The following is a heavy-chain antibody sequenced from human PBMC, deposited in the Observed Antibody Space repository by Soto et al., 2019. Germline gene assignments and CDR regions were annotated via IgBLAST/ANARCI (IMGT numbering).Heavy chain of an antibody. Sequence: SETLSLTCTVSGGSISSGDYYWSWIRQPPGKGLEWIGYIYYSGSTYYNPSLKSRVTISVDTSKNQFSLKLSSVTAADTAVYYCARVGTYYDFWSGYYNPNWFDPWGQGTLVTVSS. V-gene: IGHV4-30-4*01. CDR3: ARVGTYYDFWSGYYNPNWFDP. D-gene: IGHD3-3*01. J-gene: IGHJ5*02. CDR1: GGSISSGDYY. CDR2: IYYSGST.